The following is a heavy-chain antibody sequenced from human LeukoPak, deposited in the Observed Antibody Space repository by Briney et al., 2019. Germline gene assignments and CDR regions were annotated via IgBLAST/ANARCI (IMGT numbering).Heavy chain of an antibody. CDR1: GYTFTGYY. CDR3: AAYSSSWYPRFDY. J-gene: IGHJ4*02. D-gene: IGHD6-13*01. Sequence: ASVKVSCKASGYTFTGYYMHWVRQAPGQGLEWMGRINPNSGGTNYAQKFQGRVTMTGDTSISTAYMGLSRLRSDDTAVYYCAAYSSSWYPRFDYWGQGTLVTVSS. CDR2: INPNSGGT. V-gene: IGHV1-2*06.